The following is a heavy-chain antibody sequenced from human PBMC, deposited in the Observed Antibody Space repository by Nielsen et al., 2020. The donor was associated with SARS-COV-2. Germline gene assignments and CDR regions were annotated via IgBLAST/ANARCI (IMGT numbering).Heavy chain of an antibody. Sequence: SETLSLTCAVYGGSFSGYYWSWIRQPPGKGLEWIGEINHSGSTNYNPSLKSRVTISVDTSKNQFSLKLSSVTAADTAVYYCARGRALQHPVVPAASGVYLYGMDVWGQGTTVTVSS. J-gene: IGHJ6*02. CDR3: ARGRALQHPVVPAASGVYLYGMDV. V-gene: IGHV4-34*01. D-gene: IGHD2-2*01. CDR2: INHSGST. CDR1: GGSFSGYY.